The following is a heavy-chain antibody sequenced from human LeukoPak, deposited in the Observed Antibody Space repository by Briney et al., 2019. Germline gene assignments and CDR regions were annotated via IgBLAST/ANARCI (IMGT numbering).Heavy chain of an antibody. CDR2: ISHDGSTK. Sequence: GGSLRLSCAASGVTFSDYVMHWVRQAPGKGLEWMAFISHDGSTKLYADSVRGRFTISRDNSKNAVFLQMNSLRPEDTAVYFCAKDGGNYYIDYWGQGTLVTVSS. D-gene: IGHD4-23*01. J-gene: IGHJ4*02. CDR3: AKDGGNYYIDY. V-gene: IGHV3-30*18. CDR1: GVTFSDYV.